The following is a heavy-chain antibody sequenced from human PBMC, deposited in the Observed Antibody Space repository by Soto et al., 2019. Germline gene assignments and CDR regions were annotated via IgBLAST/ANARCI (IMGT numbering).Heavy chain of an antibody. J-gene: IGHJ4*02. CDR3: AGGQYYFDY. Sequence: PGGSLGLSCAASGFPFSSYGMHWVRQAPGKGLEWVAHISYDGSNKHYTDSVKGRFTISRDNSKNMLYLQMSSLRAEDTAVYYCAGGQYYFDYCGQGTRVTVSS. CDR1: GFPFSSYG. V-gene: IGHV3-30*03. D-gene: IGHD2-15*01. CDR2: ISYDGSNK.